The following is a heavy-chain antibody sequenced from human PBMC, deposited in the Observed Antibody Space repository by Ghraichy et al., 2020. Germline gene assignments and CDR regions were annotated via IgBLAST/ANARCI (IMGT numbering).Heavy chain of an antibody. Sequence: GESLNISCAASGFTFSNCAMSWVRQAPGKGLEWVSAISGGGGSTYYADSVKGRFTISRDNSKTTVFLQMNSLRAEDTAVYHCAKVATYDFVWGSYRFDFWGQGILVTVSS. D-gene: IGHD3-16*02. CDR3: AKVATYDFVWGSYRFDF. V-gene: IGHV3-23*01. CDR2: ISGGGGST. J-gene: IGHJ4*02. CDR1: GFTFSNCA.